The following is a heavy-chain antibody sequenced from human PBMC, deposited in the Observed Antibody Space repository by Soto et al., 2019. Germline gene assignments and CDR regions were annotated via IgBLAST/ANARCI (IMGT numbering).Heavy chain of an antibody. J-gene: IGHJ6*02. D-gene: IGHD1-20*01. CDR1: VFTFISYS. Sequence: HPGWSLRLSCASSVFTFISYSMNWVRQAPGKGLEWVSYISSSSSTIYYADSVKGRFTISRDNAKNSLYLQMNSLRDEDTAVYYCASNLKEIAYYYYGMDVWGQGTTVTVSS. CDR2: ISSSSSTI. V-gene: IGHV3-48*02. CDR3: ASNLKEIAYYYYGMDV.